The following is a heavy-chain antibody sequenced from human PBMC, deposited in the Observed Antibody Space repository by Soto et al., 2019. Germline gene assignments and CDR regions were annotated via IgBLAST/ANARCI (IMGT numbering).Heavy chain of an antibody. J-gene: IGHJ4*02. CDR3: TRRGSSGTPVDY. CDR2: IYHSGST. CDR1: DYSISSGYY. D-gene: IGHD1-26*01. V-gene: IGHV4-38-2*01. Sequence: SETLSLTCGVSDYSISSGYYWGWIRQPPGKGLEWIGNIYHSGSTHYNPALKSRVTISVDTSKNQFSLKLNSVTAADTAVYYCTRRGSSGTPVDYWGQGTLVTVSS.